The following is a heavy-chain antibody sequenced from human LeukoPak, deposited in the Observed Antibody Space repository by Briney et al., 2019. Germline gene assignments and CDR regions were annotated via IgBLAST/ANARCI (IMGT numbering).Heavy chain of an antibody. J-gene: IGHJ4*02. CDR3: ARAPRGSSSWYFDFDY. V-gene: IGHV3-7*01. Sequence: GGSLRLSCAASGFTFSSYWMSWVRQAPGKGLEWVANIKQDGSEKYYVDSVKGRFTISRDNAKNSLYLQMNSLRAEDTAVYYCARAPRGSSSWYFDFDYWGQGTLVTVSS. CDR2: IKQDGSEK. CDR1: GFTFSSYW. D-gene: IGHD6-13*01.